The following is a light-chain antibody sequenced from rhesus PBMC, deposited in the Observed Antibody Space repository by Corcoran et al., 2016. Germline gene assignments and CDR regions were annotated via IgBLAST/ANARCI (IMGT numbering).Light chain of an antibody. Sequence: DIQMTQSPSSLSASVGDTVTITCRASQSISNWLDWYQQKPGKAPKLLIYKASSLQSGVPSRFSGSGSGTDFTLAISSLQPEDFATYYCLQYSSSPRTFGGGTNVEIK. CDR3: LQYSSSPRT. CDR2: KAS. CDR1: QSISNW. V-gene: IGKV1-22*01. J-gene: IGKJ4*01.